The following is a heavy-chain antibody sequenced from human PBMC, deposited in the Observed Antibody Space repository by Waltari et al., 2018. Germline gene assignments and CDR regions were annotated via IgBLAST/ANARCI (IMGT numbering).Heavy chain of an antibody. D-gene: IGHD3-10*01. Sequence: QVQLVQSGAEVKKPGSSVKVSCKTSGGTFSSYAINWVRQAPGQGVEWMGGICPTFGKANYAQKFHGRVTVTADAPTSTGYLELSSLTSDDTAVYYCATGPINYNFVNWGQGTLLTVSS. CDR3: ATGPINYNFVN. CDR2: ICPTFGKA. CDR1: GGTFSSYA. V-gene: IGHV1-69*01. J-gene: IGHJ4*02.